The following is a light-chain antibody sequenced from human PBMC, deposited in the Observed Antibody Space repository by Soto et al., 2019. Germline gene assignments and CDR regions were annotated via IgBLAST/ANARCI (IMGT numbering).Light chain of an antibody. V-gene: IGLV1-44*01. CDR2: SNN. CDR3: APWDDSLNGPV. J-gene: IGLJ2*01. CDR1: SSNIGCNT. Sequence: QSVLTQPPSASGTPGQRVTISCSGSSSNIGCNTVNWYQQLPGTAPKLLIYSNNQRPSGVPDRFSGSKSGTSASLAISGLQSEDEADYYCAPWDDSLNGPVFGGGTKLTVL.